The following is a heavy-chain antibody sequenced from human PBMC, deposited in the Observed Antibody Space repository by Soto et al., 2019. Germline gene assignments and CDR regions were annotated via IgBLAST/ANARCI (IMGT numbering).Heavy chain of an antibody. CDR1: GINFNNYW. CDR2: INNVASII. V-gene: IGHV3-74*01. J-gene: IGHJ4*02. Sequence: EVQLVESGGGLIQPGGSLRLSCAVSGINFNNYWMHWIRQTPGKGLVWVSHINNVASIINYADSVRGRFTISRDNAGNTLYLQMNSLGVEDTATYYCESDEGRGIKYWGQGTSVTVSS. D-gene: IGHD3-3*02. CDR3: ESDEGRGIKY.